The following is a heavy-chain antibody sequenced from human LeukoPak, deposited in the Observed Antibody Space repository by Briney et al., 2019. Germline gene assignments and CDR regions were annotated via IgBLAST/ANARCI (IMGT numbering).Heavy chain of an antibody. CDR2: ISGSGSDI. CDR1: GFSFSDYY. D-gene: IGHD3-22*01. Sequence: GGSLRLSCATSGFSFSDYYMSWIRQAPGKGLEWLSYISGSGSDINYADSVKGRFTISRDNAKNSLYLQMNSLRAEDTAVYYCARSPADYDSSGYSDYWGQGTLVTVSS. CDR3: ARSPADYDSSGYSDY. V-gene: IGHV3-11*06. J-gene: IGHJ4*02.